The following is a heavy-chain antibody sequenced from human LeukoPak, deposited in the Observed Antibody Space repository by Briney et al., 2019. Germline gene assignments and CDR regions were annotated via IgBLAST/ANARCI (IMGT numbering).Heavy chain of an antibody. V-gene: IGHV3-21*01. CDR3: ATELEPQADY. CDR2: ISSSSSYI. Sequence: PGGSLRLSCAASGFTFSSYGMSWVRQAPGKGLEWVSSISSSSSYIYYADSVKGRFTISRDNAKNSLYLQMNSLRAEDTAVYYCATELEPQADYWGQGTLVTVSS. CDR1: GFTFSSYG. D-gene: IGHD1-1*01. J-gene: IGHJ4*02.